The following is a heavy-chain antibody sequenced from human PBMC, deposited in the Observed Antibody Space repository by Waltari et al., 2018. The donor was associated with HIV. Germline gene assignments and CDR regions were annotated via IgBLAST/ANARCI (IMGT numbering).Heavy chain of an antibody. CDR1: GFTFSNAW. J-gene: IGHJ4*02. CDR3: TTQYSSSLFGGKKDY. V-gene: IGHV3-15*01. D-gene: IGHD6-6*01. Sequence: EVQLVESGGCLVKPGGSLRLSCAASGFTFSNAWRSWGRQAPGKGLEWVGRIKSKTDGGTTDYAAPVKGRFTISRDDSKNTLYLQMNSQKTEDTAVYYCTTQYSSSLFGGKKDYWGQGTLVTVSS. CDR2: IKSKTDGGTT.